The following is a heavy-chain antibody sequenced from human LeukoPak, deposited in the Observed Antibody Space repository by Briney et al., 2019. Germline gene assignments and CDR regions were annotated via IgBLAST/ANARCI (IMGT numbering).Heavy chain of an antibody. CDR3: ARAQDPTNLSYFDY. Sequence: GGSLRLSCAASGFTFSTYSMNWVRQAPGKGLEWVSYINPSSTTIYYADSVKGRFTISRDNAKNSLSLQMNSLRDEDTAVYYCARAQDPTNLSYFDYWGQGTLVTVSS. D-gene: IGHD5-24*01. CDR1: GFTFSTYS. J-gene: IGHJ4*02. CDR2: INPSSTTI. V-gene: IGHV3-48*02.